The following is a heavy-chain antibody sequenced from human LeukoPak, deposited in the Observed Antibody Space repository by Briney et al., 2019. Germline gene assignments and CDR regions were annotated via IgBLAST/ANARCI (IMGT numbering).Heavy chain of an antibody. J-gene: IGHJ3*02. CDR1: GGSIGGHTFY. Sequence: PETLSLTCNVSGGSIGGHTFYWDWIRQPPGKGLEWIATIYYNGNTFYNPSLKSRVAISIDTSKSQFSLHLSSVTAADTAIYYCARLTALAGHRGAFDIWGPGTMVTVSS. CDR2: IYYNGNT. D-gene: IGHD6-19*01. CDR3: ARLTALAGHRGAFDI. V-gene: IGHV4-39*01.